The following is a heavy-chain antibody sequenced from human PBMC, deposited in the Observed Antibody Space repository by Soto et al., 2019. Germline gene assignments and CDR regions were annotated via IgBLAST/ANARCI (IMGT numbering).Heavy chain of an antibody. D-gene: IGHD3-3*01. V-gene: IGHV1-18*01. CDR3: ARVRTSGYHNGFHT. CDR2: ISAYNGNT. Sequence: QVQLVQSGAEVKKPGASVKVSCKASGYTFTSYGISWVRQAPGQGLEWMGWISAYNGNTNYAQKLQGRVTMTTDTPATTAYMELRRLRSEDTALYYCARVRTSGYHNGFHTWGQGTLVTVSS. J-gene: IGHJ5*02. CDR1: GYTFTSYG.